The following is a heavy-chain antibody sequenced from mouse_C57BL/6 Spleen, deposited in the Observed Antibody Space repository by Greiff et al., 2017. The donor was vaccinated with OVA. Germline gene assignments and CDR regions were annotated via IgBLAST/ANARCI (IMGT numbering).Heavy chain of an antibody. CDR1: GFSLTSYA. CDR3: ARKGTTVYYYAMDY. Sequence: VQLQQSGPGLVAPSQSLSITCTVSGFSLTSYAISWVRQPPGKGLEWLGVIWTGGGTNYNLALKSRLSISKDNSKSQVFLKMNSLQTDDTARYYCARKGTTVYYYAMDYWGQGTSVTVSS. D-gene: IGHD1-1*01. J-gene: IGHJ4*01. CDR2: IWTGGGT. V-gene: IGHV2-9-1*01.